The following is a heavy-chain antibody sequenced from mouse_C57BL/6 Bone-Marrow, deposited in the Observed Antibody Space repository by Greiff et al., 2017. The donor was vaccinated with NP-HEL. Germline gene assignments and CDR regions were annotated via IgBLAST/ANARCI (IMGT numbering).Heavy chain of an antibody. Sequence: QVQLQQPGAELVKPGASVKLSCKASGYTFTSYWMQWVKQRPGQGLEWIGVIDPSDSYPTYNQKFQGKATLPVDTSSSTAYMQLSSLTSEDSAVYYGVPMWDYGGVYYAMDYWGQGTSVTVSA. V-gene: IGHV1-50*01. CDR1: GYTFTSYW. CDR3: VPMWDYGGVYYAMDY. D-gene: IGHD1-1*02. J-gene: IGHJ4*01. CDR2: IDPSDSYP.